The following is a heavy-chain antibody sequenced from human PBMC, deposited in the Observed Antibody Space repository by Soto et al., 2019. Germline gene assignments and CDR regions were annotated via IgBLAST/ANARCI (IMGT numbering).Heavy chain of an antibody. CDR1: GGSISSSSYY. CDR2: IYYSGST. Sequence: QLQLQESGPGLVKPSETLSLTCTVSGGSISSSSYYWGWIRQPPGKGLEWIGSIYYSGSTYYNPSLKSRVTISVDTSKNQFSLKLSSVTAADTAVYYCARHEELIPPADWGQGTLVTVSS. V-gene: IGHV4-39*01. J-gene: IGHJ4*02. D-gene: IGHD1-26*01. CDR3: ARHEELIPPAD.